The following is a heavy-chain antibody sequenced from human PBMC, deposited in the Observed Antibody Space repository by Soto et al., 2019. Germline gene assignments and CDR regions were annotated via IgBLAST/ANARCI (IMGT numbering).Heavy chain of an antibody. CDR2: ISGSSGYT. CDR1: GFTFSDNY. D-gene: IGHD3-22*01. V-gene: IGHV3-11*06. CDR3: PRANYQHSYQTSGQDY. J-gene: IGHJ4*02. Sequence: GGSLRLSCAASGFTFSDNYTSWIRQAPGKGLEWISYISGSSGYTNYADSVRGRFTISRDNAKNSLHLQMNSLRAEDTAMYYCPRANYQHSYQTSGQDYWGRGTLVTVSS.